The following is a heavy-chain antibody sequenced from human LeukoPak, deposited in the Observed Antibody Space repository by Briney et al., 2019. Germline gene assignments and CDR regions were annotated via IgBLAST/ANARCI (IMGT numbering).Heavy chain of an antibody. D-gene: IGHD6-13*01. CDR2: ITGSGIRGTGGST. CDR1: GFTFSNYD. J-gene: IGHJ4*02. V-gene: IGHV3-23*01. CDR3: AFHRYSSWYTSFDY. Sequence: GGSLRLSCAASGFTFSNYDMGWVRQAPGKGLEWVSTITGSGIRGTGGSTYYADSVKGRFTISRDNSKNTLFLQMNSLRAEDTAVYYCAFHRYSSWYTSFDYWGQGTLVTVSS.